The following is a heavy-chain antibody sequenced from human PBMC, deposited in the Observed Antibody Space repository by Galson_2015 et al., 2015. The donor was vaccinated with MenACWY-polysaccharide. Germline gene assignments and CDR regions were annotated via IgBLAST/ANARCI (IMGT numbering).Heavy chain of an antibody. D-gene: IGHD2-8*01. CDR2: IYRDDEK. Sequence: PALVKPTQTLTLTCTFSGFSLTTTEVGVGWIRQSPGKALEWLAVIYRDDEKRYSPSLKTRLTITKDTSRSQVVLTMTNMDPVDTGTYYCAHSRCSTNGVYYRGIADYWGQGTLVTVSS. CDR3: AHSRCSTNGVYYRGIADY. CDR1: GFSLTTTEVG. J-gene: IGHJ4*02. V-gene: IGHV2-5*02.